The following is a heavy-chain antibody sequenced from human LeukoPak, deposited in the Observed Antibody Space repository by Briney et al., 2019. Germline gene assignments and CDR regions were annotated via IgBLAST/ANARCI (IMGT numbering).Heavy chain of an antibody. J-gene: IGHJ4*02. CDR2: IYYSGST. V-gene: IGHV4-59*01. Sequence: PSETLSLACTVSSGSISSYYWSWIRQPPGKGLEWIGYIYYSGSTNYNPSLKSRVTISVDTSKNQFSLKLSSVTAADTAVYYCARVYDFWSGYCTFHYWGQGTLVTVSS. CDR1: SGSISSYY. CDR3: ARVYDFWSGYCTFHY. D-gene: IGHD3-3*01.